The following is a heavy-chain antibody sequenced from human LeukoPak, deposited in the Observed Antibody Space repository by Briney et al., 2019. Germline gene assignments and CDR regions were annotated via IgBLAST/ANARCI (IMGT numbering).Heavy chain of an antibody. J-gene: IGHJ6*02. CDR2: IKQDGSEK. V-gene: IGHV3-7*01. CDR1: GFTFSSYW. Sequence: GGSLRLSCAASGFTFSSYWMSWVRQAPGKGLEWVANIKQDGSEKYYVDSVKGRFTISRDNAKNSLYLQMNSLRAEDTAVYYCARDSGAYDFWSGYYTRIYYYYYGMDVWGQGTTVTVSS. CDR3: ARDSGAYDFWSGYYTRIYYYYYGMDV. D-gene: IGHD3-3*01.